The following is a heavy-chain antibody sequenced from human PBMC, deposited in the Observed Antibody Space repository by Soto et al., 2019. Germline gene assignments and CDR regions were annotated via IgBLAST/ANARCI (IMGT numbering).Heavy chain of an antibody. J-gene: IGHJ4*02. CDR1: GYTFTSYG. V-gene: IGHV1-18*01. CDR3: ARGPPEGYYDSSGYPNEY. D-gene: IGHD3-22*01. CDR2: ISAYNGNT. Sequence: ASVKVSCKASGYTFTSYGISWVRQAPGQGLEWMGWISAYNGNTNYAQKLQGRVTMTTDTSTSTAYMELRSLRSDDTAVYYCARGPPEGYYDSSGYPNEYWGQGTLVTVSS.